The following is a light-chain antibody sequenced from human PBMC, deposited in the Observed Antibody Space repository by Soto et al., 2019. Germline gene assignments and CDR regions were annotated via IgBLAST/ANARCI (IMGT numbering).Light chain of an antibody. V-gene: IGKV3-20*01. CDR2: GAS. CDR1: QSVSRSY. J-gene: IGKJ1*01. Sequence: LTPYTGTLSLSTGERATLSCRASQSVSRSYLAWYQQKPGQAPRLLIYGASSRATGIPDRFSGSGSGTDFTLTISRLEPEDFAVYYCQQYGSARTFGQGTKVDIK. CDR3: QQYGSART.